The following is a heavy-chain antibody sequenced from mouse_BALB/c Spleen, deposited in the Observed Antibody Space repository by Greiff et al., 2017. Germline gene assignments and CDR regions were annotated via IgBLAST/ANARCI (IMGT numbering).Heavy chain of an antibody. V-gene: IGHV7-3*02. CDR2: IRNKANGYTT. D-gene: IGHD2-10*02. J-gene: IGHJ3*01. CDR3: ARDGYGNYAWFAY. CDR1: GFTFTDYY. Sequence: EVKLVESGGGLVQPGGSLRLSCATSGFTFTDYYMSWVRQPPGKALEWLGFIRNKANGYTTEYSASVKGRFTISRDNSQSILYLQMNTLRAEDSATYYCARDGYGNYAWFAYWGQGTLVTVSA.